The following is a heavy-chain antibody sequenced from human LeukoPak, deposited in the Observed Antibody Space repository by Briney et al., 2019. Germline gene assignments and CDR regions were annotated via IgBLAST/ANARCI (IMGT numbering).Heavy chain of an antibody. D-gene: IGHD6-13*01. Sequence: SETLSLTCTVSGGSISSGSYYWSWIRKPAGKGLEWIGRIYTSGSTNYNPSLKSRVTISVDTSKNQFSLKLSSVTAADTAVYYCARDYSSSWYYYYYMDVWGKGTTVTVSS. CDR1: GGSISSGSYY. CDR2: IYTSGST. V-gene: IGHV4-61*02. CDR3: ARDYSSSWYYYYYMDV. J-gene: IGHJ6*03.